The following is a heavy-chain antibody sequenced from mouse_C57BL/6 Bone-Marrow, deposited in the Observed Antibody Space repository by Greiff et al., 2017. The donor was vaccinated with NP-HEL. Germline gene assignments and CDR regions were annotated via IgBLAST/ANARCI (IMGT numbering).Heavy chain of an antibody. CDR2: ISSGGSYT. CDR1: GFTFSSYG. J-gene: IGHJ2*01. D-gene: IGHD1-1*01. V-gene: IGHV5-6*01. Sequence: EVKVIESGGDLVKPGGSLKLSCAASGFTFSSYGMSWVRQTPDKRLEWVATISSGGSYTYYPDSVKGRFTISRDNAKNTLYLQMSSLKSEDTAMYYCARHNYYGSSYLGYWGQGTTLTVSS. CDR3: ARHNYYGSSYLGY.